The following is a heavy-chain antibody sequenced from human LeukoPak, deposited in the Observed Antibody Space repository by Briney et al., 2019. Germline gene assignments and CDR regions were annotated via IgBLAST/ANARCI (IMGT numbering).Heavy chain of an antibody. Sequence: GGSLRLSCAASGFTVSSNYMSWVCQAPGKGLEWVSVIYSGGSTYYADSVKGRFTISRDNSKNTLYLQMSSLRAEDTAVYYCARVDDSSSNDAFDIWGQGTMVTVSS. D-gene: IGHD6-13*01. J-gene: IGHJ3*02. CDR1: GFTVSSNY. V-gene: IGHV3-53*01. CDR3: ARVDDSSSNDAFDI. CDR2: IYSGGST.